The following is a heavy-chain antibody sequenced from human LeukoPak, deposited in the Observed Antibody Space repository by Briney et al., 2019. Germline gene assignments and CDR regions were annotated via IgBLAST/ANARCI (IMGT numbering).Heavy chain of an antibody. D-gene: IGHD2-15*01. CDR3: AKDCRGNGYFFDY. J-gene: IGHJ4*02. V-gene: IGHV3-23*01. CDR2: ISGTGDNA. Sequence: PGGSLRLSCAASGLTFSSYAGSWVRQAPGKGLEWVSAISGTGDNAFYADSVKGRFTISRDNSKNTLYLQMNSLRAEDTAVYYCAKDCRGNGYFFDYWGQGTLVTVSS. CDR1: GLTFSSYA.